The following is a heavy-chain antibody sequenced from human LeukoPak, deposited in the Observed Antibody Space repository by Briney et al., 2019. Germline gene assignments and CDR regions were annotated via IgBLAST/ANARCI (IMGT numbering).Heavy chain of an antibody. Sequence: PSETLSLTCTVSGGSISSGSYYWSWIRQPPGKGLEWIGYIYYSGSTSYNPSLASRVTISVDTSQNQFSLRLSSVTAADTAVCYCARAYYSGSGNYYIYFDFWGQGTLVTVSS. V-gene: IGHV4-61*01. D-gene: IGHD3-10*01. CDR1: GGSISSGSYY. CDR2: IYYSGST. CDR3: ARAYYSGSGNYYIYFDF. J-gene: IGHJ4*02.